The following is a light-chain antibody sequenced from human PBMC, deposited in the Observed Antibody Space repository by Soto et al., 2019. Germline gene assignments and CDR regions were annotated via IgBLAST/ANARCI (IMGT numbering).Light chain of an antibody. CDR1: QSLNSDY. J-gene: IGKJ5*01. CDR2: GAS. Sequence: SPGTLSLSPGETATLSCRASQSLNSDYLAWYQQIPGQAPRVLIYGASTRAAGIPDRFSGSGSGTDFTLTITRLEPEDFAVYYCQQFGNSRYTFGQGTRLEIK. V-gene: IGKV3-20*01. CDR3: QQFGNSRYT.